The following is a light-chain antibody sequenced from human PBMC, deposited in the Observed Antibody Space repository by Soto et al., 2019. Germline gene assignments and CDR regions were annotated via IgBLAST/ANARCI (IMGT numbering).Light chain of an antibody. CDR2: AAS. V-gene: IGKV1-39*01. Sequence: DIQLTQSPSSLSASVCDTVTITCRASQTVSRYLNWYQQKSGTAPKLLIYAASTLHTGVPSRFSGRGSGTDFTLTISSLEPEDFAVYYCQQRSNWPRTFGQGTRLEIK. J-gene: IGKJ5*01. CDR3: QQRSNWPRT. CDR1: QTVSRY.